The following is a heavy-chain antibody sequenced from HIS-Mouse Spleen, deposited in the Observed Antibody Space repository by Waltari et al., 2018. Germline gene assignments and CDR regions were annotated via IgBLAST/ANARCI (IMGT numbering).Heavy chain of an antibody. V-gene: IGHV4-34*01. J-gene: IGHJ4*02. CDR1: GGSFSGYY. Sequence: QVQLQQWGAGLLKPSETRSPTRAVYGGSFSGYYWSWIRQPPGKGLEWIGEINHSGSTNYNPSLKSRVTISVDTSKNQFSLKLSSVTAADTAVYYCARGLAARFDYWGQGTLVTVSS. CDR3: ARGLAARFDY. D-gene: IGHD6-6*01. CDR2: INHSGST.